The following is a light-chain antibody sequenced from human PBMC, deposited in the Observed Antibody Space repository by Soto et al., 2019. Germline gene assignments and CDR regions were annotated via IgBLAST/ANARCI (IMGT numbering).Light chain of an antibody. J-gene: IGKJ1*01. CDR1: PTVLNSCNSKSY. Sequence: IVMRQSPHSHSVSLGERATHTCTSSPTVLNSCNSKSYLTWYQQKPGQPPKLLIYWASTRGFGVADRFSGSGSGTDFTLTISSLQPEDVAVYYCQQYYTSPRTFGHGTKVDI. CDR2: WAS. V-gene: IGKV4-1*01. CDR3: QQYYTSPRT.